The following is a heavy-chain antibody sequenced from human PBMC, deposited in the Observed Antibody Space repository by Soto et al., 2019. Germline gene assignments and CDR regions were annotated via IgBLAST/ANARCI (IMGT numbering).Heavy chain of an antibody. CDR2: ISYDGSNK. V-gene: IGHV3-30-3*01. D-gene: IGHD2-2*01. CDR1: GFTFSSYA. J-gene: IGHJ4*02. CDR3: ARDSVRRRDIVVVPAASTASFDY. Sequence: GGSLRLSCAASGFTFSSYAMHWVRQAPGKGLEWVAVISYDGSNKYYADSVKGRFTISRDNSKNTLYLQMNSLRAEDTAVYYCARDSVRRRDIVVVPAASTASFDYWGQGTLVTVSS.